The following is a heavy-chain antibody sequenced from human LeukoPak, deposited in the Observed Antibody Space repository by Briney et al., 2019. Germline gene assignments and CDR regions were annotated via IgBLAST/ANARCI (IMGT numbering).Heavy chain of an antibody. Sequence: PSETLSLTCTVSGGSISSDYWSWIRQPPGKGLEWIGYIYSSGSTNYNPSLKSRVTISADTSKNQFSLKLTSVTAADTAIYYCARQRDYADYLDAFDVWGQGTMVTVSS. D-gene: IGHD4-17*01. CDR3: ARQRDYADYLDAFDV. CDR2: IYSSGST. V-gene: IGHV4-59*08. CDR1: GGSISSDY. J-gene: IGHJ3*01.